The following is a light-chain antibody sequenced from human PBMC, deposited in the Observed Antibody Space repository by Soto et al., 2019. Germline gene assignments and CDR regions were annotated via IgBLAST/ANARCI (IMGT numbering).Light chain of an antibody. J-gene: IGKJ1*01. Sequence: EMVLTQSPGTLSLSPGERATLSCRASQSVSSSYVAWYQQKPRQAPMLLIYGSSSRATGIPDRFSGSGSGTDFTLTISRLESEDFAVYYCHQYDNSPLTFGQGTKVEIK. CDR1: QSVSSSY. CDR3: HQYDNSPLT. V-gene: IGKV3-20*01. CDR2: GSS.